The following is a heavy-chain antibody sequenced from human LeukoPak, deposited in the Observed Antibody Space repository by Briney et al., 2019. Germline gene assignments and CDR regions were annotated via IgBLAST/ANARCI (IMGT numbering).Heavy chain of an antibody. D-gene: IGHD2-2*02. CDR3: ARIFVGIVVVPAAIPRWFDP. CDR1: GGSISSSSYY. CDR2: IYYSGST. Sequence: SETLSLTCTVSGGSISSSSYYWGWIRQPPGKGLEWIESIYYSGSTYYNPSLKSRVTISVDTSKNQFSLKLSSVTAADTAVYYCARIFVGIVVVPAAIPRWFDPWGQGTLVTVSS. J-gene: IGHJ5*02. V-gene: IGHV4-39*01.